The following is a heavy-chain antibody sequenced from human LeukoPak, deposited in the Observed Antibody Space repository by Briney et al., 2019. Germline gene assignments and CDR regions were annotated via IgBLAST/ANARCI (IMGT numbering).Heavy chain of an antibody. CDR1: GDSVSSNSAA. D-gene: IGHD3-22*01. Sequence: SQTLSLTCATSGDSVSSNSAAWNWIRQSPSRGLEWLGRTYYRSKWYNDYAVSVKSRITINPDTSKNQFSLQLNSVTPEDTAVYYCAQDYYDSSSSWDAFDIWGQGTMVTVSS. J-gene: IGHJ3*02. V-gene: IGHV6-1*01. CDR3: AQDYYDSSSSWDAFDI. CDR2: TYYRSKWYN.